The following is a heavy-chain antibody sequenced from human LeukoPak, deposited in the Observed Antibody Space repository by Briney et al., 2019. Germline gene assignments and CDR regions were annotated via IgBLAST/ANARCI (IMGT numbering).Heavy chain of an antibody. CDR1: GGTFSSYA. Sequence: GASVKVSCKASGGTFSSYAISWVRQAPGQGLEWMGRIIPILGIANYAQRFQGRVTITADKSTSTAYMELSSLRSEDTAVYYCARDQELWFDYWGQGTLVTVSS. CDR3: ARDQELWFDY. J-gene: IGHJ4*02. CDR2: IIPILGIA. V-gene: IGHV1-69*04. D-gene: IGHD5-18*01.